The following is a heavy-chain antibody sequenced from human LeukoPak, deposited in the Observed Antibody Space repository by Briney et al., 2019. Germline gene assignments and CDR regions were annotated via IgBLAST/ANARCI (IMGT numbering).Heavy chain of an antibody. CDR3: AAVVDHYYYYYMDV. CDR2: IYHSGST. D-gene: IGHD2-15*01. J-gene: IGHJ6*03. CDR1: GGSISSGSYY. Sequence: PSQTLSLTCTVSGGSISSGSYYWSWIRQPAGKGLEWIGYIYHSGSTYYNPSLKSRVTISVDRSKNQFSLKLSSVTAADTAVYYCAAVVDHYYYYYMDVWGKGTTVTVSS. V-gene: IGHV4-30-2*01.